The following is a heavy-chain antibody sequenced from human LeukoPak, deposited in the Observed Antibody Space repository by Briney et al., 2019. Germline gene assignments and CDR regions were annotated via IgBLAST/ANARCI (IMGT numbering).Heavy chain of an antibody. CDR2: INHSGYT. CDR3: TRMTTGHDY. V-gene: IGHV4-34*01. J-gene: IGHJ4*02. Sequence: SETLSLTCAVSGVSFNDYYWSWVHQTPGKGLEWIGEINHSGYTNDSPSLRSRVTISIDTSRKQFSLNLRSVTVADTGIYYCTRMTTGHDYWGQGTLVTVSS. D-gene: IGHD4-17*01. CDR1: GVSFNDYY.